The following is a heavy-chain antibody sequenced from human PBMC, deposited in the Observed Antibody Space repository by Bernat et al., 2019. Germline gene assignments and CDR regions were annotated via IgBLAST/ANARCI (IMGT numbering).Heavy chain of an antibody. D-gene: IGHD3-10*01. CDR1: GYTFTNYY. J-gene: IGHJ6*03. CDR2: INPSGGST. Sequence: QVRLVQSGAEVKKPGASVKVSCKASGYTFTNYYMHWVRQAPGQGLEWMGIINPSGGSTNYAQKFQGRVTMTRDTSTSTVYMELSSLRSEDTAMYFCARDDHYYDSRSSWTYSYYYMDVWGKGTTVTVSS. V-gene: IGHV1-46*01. CDR3: ARDDHYYDSRSSWTYSYYYMDV.